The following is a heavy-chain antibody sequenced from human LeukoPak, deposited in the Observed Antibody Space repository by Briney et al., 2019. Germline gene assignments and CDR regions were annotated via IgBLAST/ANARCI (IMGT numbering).Heavy chain of an antibody. D-gene: IGHD3-10*01. CDR2: MNPTNGNT. V-gene: IGHV1-8*01. J-gene: IGHJ5*02. CDR3: ARHYGSGNYYGWFDP. CDR1: GYTFTSFD. Sequence: ASVKVSCKASGYTFTSFDINWVRQAPGQGLEWMGWMNPTNGNTGNAQKFQGRLTMTRNTSISTAYMELSSLKSEDTAVYFCARHYGSGNYYGWFDPWGQGTLVTVSS.